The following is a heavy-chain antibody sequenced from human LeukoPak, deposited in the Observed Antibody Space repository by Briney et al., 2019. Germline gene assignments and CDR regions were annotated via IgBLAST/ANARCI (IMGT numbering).Heavy chain of an antibody. CDR1: GGSISSNSYY. CDR3: ARVVGGYSSSWYNFYYYYYMDV. CDR2: IYYSGIT. Sequence: PSETLSLTCTVSGGSISSNSYYWGWLRQSPGKGLEWIGSIYYSGITYYNSSLKSRVTISVDTSKNQFSLKLSSVTAADTAVYYCARVVGGYSSSWYNFYYYYYMDVWGKGTTVTVSS. J-gene: IGHJ6*03. D-gene: IGHD6-13*01. V-gene: IGHV4-39*07.